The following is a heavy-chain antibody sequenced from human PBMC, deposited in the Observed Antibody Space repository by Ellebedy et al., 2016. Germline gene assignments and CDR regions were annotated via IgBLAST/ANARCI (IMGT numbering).Heavy chain of an antibody. CDR1: GYTFTGYY. CDR3: ARPNWNDGWFDP. Sequence: ASVKVSXXASGYTFTGYYMHWVRQAPGQGLEWMGWINPNSGGTNYAQKFQGRVTMTRDTSISTAYMELSRLRSDDTAVYYCARPNWNDGWFDPWGQGTLVTVSS. J-gene: IGHJ5*02. CDR2: INPNSGGT. D-gene: IGHD1-1*01. V-gene: IGHV1-2*02.